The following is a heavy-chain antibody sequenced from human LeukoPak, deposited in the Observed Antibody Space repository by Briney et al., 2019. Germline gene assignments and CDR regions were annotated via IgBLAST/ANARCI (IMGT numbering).Heavy chain of an antibody. Sequence: SETLSLTCTVSGGSFSGYFWSWIRQPPGKGLEWIGNIYPNGNANYNPSLKSRVTISVDTSKNQFSLKLSSVTAADTAIYYCARQGSGSRIDYWGQGTLVTVSS. CDR1: GGSFSGYF. J-gene: IGHJ4*02. V-gene: IGHV4-4*09. CDR2: IYPNGNA. CDR3: ARQGSGSRIDY. D-gene: IGHD3-10*01.